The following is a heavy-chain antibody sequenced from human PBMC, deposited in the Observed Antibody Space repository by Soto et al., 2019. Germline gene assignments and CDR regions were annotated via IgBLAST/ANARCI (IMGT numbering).Heavy chain of an antibody. CDR1: GFTFSSYG. CDR2: IWYDGSNK. Sequence: QVQLVESGGGVVQPGRSLRLSCAASGFTFSSYGMHWVRQAPGKGLEWVAVIWYDGSNKYYADSVKGRFTISRDNSKNTLYLQMNSLRAEDTAVYYCARGGPGYSSGRSDWYFDLWGRGTLVTVSS. V-gene: IGHV3-33*01. D-gene: IGHD6-19*01. CDR3: ARGGPGYSSGRSDWYFDL. J-gene: IGHJ2*01.